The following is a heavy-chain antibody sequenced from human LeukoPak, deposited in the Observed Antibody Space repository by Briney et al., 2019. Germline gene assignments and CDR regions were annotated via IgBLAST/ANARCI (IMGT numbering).Heavy chain of an antibody. D-gene: IGHD6-19*01. Sequence: GGSLRLSCAASGFTFSSYAMSWVRQAPGKGLEWVSAISGRGGSTYYADSVKGRFTISRDNSKNTLYLQMNSLRAEDTAVYYCAKVMALRSGWDFDYWGQGTLVTVSS. J-gene: IGHJ4*02. CDR3: AKVMALRSGWDFDY. CDR1: GFTFSSYA. CDR2: ISGRGGST. V-gene: IGHV3-23*01.